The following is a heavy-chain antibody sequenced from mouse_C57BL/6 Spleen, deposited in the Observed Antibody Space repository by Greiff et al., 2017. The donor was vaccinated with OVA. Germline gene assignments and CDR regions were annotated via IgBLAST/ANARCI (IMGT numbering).Heavy chain of an antibody. CDR2: IHPSDSDT. Sequence: QVQLQQPGAELVKPGASVTVSCKASGYTFTSYWMHWVKQRPGQGLEWIGRIHPSDSDTNYNQKFKGKATLTGDKSSSTAYMQLSSLQSEDSAVYYCAISYGNYVYFDYWGQGTTLTVSS. D-gene: IGHD2-1*01. J-gene: IGHJ2*01. V-gene: IGHV1-74*01. CDR1: GYTFTSYW. CDR3: AISYGNYVYFDY.